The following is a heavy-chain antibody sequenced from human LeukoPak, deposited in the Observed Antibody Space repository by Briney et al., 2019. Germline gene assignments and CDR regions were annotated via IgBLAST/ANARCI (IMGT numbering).Heavy chain of an antibody. Sequence: GGSLRLSCAASGFTFDDYAMHWVRQAPGKGLEWVSLISWDGGSTYYADSVKGRFTISRDNSKNSLYLRMNSLRAEDTALYYCAKGAAAGPYYYYMDVWGKGTTVTVSS. V-gene: IGHV3-43D*04. CDR2: ISWDGGST. CDR1: GFTFDDYA. J-gene: IGHJ6*03. D-gene: IGHD6-13*01. CDR3: AKGAAAGPYYYYMDV.